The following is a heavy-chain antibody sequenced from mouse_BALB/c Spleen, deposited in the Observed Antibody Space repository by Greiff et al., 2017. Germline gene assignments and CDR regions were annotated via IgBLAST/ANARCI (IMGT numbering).Heavy chain of an antibody. CDR3: ARHDGYPFDY. D-gene: IGHD2-3*01. CDR1: GFTFSSYT. V-gene: IGHV5-12-2*01. Sequence: EVQVVESGGGLVQPGGSLKLSCAASGFTFSSYTMSWVRQTPEKRLEWVAYISNGGGSTYYPDTVKGRFTISRDNAKNTLYLQMSSLKSEDTAMYYCARHDGYPFDYWGQGTTLTVSS. J-gene: IGHJ2*01. CDR2: ISNGGGST.